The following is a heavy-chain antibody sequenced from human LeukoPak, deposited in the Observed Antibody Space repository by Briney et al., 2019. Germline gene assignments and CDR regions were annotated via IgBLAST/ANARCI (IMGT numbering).Heavy chain of an antibody. CDR1: GGTFSSYA. Sequence: EASVKVSCKASGGTFSSYAISWVRQAPGQGLEWMGGIIPIFGTANYAQKFQGRVTITTDESTSTAYMELSSLRSEDTAVYYCARIRYYYDSSGYYSIFDYWGQGTLVTVSS. CDR3: ARIRYYYDSSGYYSIFDY. J-gene: IGHJ4*02. CDR2: IIPIFGTA. V-gene: IGHV1-69*05. D-gene: IGHD3-22*01.